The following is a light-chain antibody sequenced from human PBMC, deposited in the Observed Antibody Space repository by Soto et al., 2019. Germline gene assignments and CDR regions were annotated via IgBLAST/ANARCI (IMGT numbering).Light chain of an antibody. Sequence: QSVLTRPASVSGSPGQSITISCTGTSSDVGGYNYVSWYQQHPGKVPKLIIYEVRNRPSGVSPRFSGSKSGNMASLTISGLLAEDEADYYCMSRTSTVTFVFGTGTKLTVL. CDR2: EVR. CDR1: SSDVGGYNY. J-gene: IGLJ1*01. CDR3: MSRTSTVTFV. V-gene: IGLV2-14*01.